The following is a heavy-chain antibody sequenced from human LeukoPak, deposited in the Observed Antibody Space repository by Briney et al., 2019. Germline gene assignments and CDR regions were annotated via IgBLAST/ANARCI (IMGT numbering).Heavy chain of an antibody. CDR1: GYTFTSYY. CDR3: ARVGTGVGAPQRLDY. Sequence: GASVKVSCKASGYTFTSYYMYWVRQAPGQGLEWMGIINPSGGSTSYAQKFQGRVTMTRDTSTSTVYMELSSLRSEDTAVYYCARVGTGVGAPQRLDYWGQGTLVTVSS. CDR2: INPSGGST. J-gene: IGHJ4*02. V-gene: IGHV1-46*01. D-gene: IGHD1-26*01.